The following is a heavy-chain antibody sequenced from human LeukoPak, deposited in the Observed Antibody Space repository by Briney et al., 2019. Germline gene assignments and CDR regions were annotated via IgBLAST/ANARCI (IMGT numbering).Heavy chain of an antibody. Sequence: QAGGSLRLSCAASGFTFSSYEMNWVRQAPGKGLEWVSYISSSGSTIYYADSVKGRFTISRDNAKNSLYLQMNSLRAEDTAVYYCARVGITMIVLDYWGQGTLVTVSS. CDR2: ISSSGSTI. CDR1: GFTFSSYE. J-gene: IGHJ4*02. CDR3: ARVGITMIVLDY. V-gene: IGHV3-48*03. D-gene: IGHD3-22*01.